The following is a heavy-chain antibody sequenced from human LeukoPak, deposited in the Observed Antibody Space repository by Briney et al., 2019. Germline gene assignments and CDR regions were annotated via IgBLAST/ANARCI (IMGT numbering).Heavy chain of an antibody. D-gene: IGHD3-10*01. J-gene: IGHJ4*02. CDR2: ISHDGSDS. Sequence: PGRSLRLSCAASGFTFSSYGMYWVRQAPGKGLEWVAVISHDGSDSHYADSVKGRFTISRDNSKNTVYLQMSSLRPEDTAVYFCAKELYFGSGSYPDYWGQGTLVRVSS. CDR1: GFTFSSYG. V-gene: IGHV3-30*18. CDR3: AKELYFGSGSYPDY.